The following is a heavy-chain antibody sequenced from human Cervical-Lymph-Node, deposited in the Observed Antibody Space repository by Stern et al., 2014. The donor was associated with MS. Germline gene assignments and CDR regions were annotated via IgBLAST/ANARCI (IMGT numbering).Heavy chain of an antibody. CDR2: IYYSGST. J-gene: IGHJ6*02. CDR3: ARAADSSSWYWYYYGMDV. V-gene: IGHV4-59*01. CDR1: GGSLSSYY. Sequence: QVQLQESGPGLVKPSETLSLTCTVSGGSLSSYYWSWIRQPPGKGLEWIGYIYYSGSTNYNPSLKSRVTISVDTSKNQFSLKLSSVTAADTAVYYCARAADSSSWYWYYYGMDVWGQGTTVTVSS. D-gene: IGHD6-13*01.